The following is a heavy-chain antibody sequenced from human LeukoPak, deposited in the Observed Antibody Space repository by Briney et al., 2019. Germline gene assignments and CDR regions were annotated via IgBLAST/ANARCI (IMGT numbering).Heavy chain of an antibody. D-gene: IGHD5-18*01. CDR1: GFTFSSYA. Sequence: HPGGSLRLSCAASGFTFSSYAMSWVRQAPGKGLEWVSAISGSGGSTYYADSVKGRFTISRDNSKNTLYLQMNSLRAEDTAVYSCARGLGYSYGYGIDYWGQGTLVTVSS. CDR2: ISGSGGST. J-gene: IGHJ4*02. CDR3: ARGLGYSYGYGIDY. V-gene: IGHV3-23*01.